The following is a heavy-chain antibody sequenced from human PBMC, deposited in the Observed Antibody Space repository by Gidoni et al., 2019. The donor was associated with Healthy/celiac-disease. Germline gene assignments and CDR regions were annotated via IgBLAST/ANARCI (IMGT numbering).Heavy chain of an antibody. CDR2: IKSKTDGGTT. V-gene: IGHV3-15*01. D-gene: IGHD6-19*01. J-gene: IGHJ2*01. CDR1: GFTFSNAW. CDR3: ITEVGEQWLVPPHYWYFDL. Sequence: EVQLVESGGGLVKPGGSLRLSCAASGFTFSNAWMSWVRQAPGKGLEWVGRIKSKTDGGTTDYAAPVKGRFTISRDDSKNTLYLQMNSLKTEDTAVYYCITEVGEQWLVPPHYWYFDLWGRGTLVTVSS.